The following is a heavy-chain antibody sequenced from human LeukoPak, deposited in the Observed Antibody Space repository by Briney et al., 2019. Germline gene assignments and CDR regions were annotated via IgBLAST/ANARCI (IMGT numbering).Heavy chain of an antibody. CDR3: ARNGAARTANRFFNWFDP. V-gene: IGHV5-51*01. CDR1: GYRFTDYW. Sequence: GESLKISCKGSGYRFTDYWIGWVRQMPGKGLEWMGIIYPVNSDTRYSQSFQGQVTMSVDKSIDTAFLQWSSLKASDTAMYYCARNGAARTANRFFNWFDPWGQGTLVTVSS. D-gene: IGHD6-6*01. J-gene: IGHJ5*02. CDR2: IYPVNSDT.